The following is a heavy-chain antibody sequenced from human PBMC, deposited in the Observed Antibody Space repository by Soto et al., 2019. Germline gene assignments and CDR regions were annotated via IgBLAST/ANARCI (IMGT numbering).Heavy chain of an antibody. CDR2: ISAYNGNT. V-gene: IGHV1-18*01. CDR3: ARERNGPDAFDI. Sequence: ASVKVSCKASGYTFTSYGISWVRQAPGQGLEWMGWISAYNGNTNYAQKLQGRVTMTTDTSTSTANMELRSLRSDDTAVYYCARERNGPDAFDIWGQGTMVTVSS. CDR1: GYTFTSYG. J-gene: IGHJ3*02.